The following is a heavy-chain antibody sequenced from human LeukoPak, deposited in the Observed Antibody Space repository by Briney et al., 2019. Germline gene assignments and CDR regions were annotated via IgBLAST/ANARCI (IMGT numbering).Heavy chain of an antibody. CDR1: GYTFTSYG. CDR3: ARDSLGSYSSPDN. D-gene: IGHD1-26*01. CDR2: ISAYNGNT. J-gene: IGHJ4*02. Sequence: ASVTVSCTASGYTFTSYGITWVRQAPGQGLEWMGWISAYNGNTNYAQKVQGRVTMTTDTSTSTAYMEVRSLRSDDTAVYYCARDSLGSYSSPDNWGQGTLVTVSS. V-gene: IGHV1-18*01.